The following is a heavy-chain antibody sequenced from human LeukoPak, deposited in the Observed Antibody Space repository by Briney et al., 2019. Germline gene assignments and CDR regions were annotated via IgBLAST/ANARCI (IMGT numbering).Heavy chain of an antibody. J-gene: IGHJ4*02. CDR2: ITTSDGNT. CDR3: AKDGGLWVSAHWGDS. V-gene: IGHV3-23*01. CDR1: GFTFSSYT. D-gene: IGHD7-27*01. Sequence: PGGSLRLSCAASGFTFSSYTMSWVRQAPGKGLEWDLTITTSDGNTYYADSVKGRFTVSRDNSKNTLFLQMNSLRAEDTAVYYCAKDGGLWVSAHWGDSWGRGTLVTVSS.